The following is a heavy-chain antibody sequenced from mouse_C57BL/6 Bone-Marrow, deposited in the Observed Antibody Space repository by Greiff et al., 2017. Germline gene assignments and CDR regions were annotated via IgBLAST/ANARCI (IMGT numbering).Heavy chain of an antibody. D-gene: IGHD1-1*01. Sequence: VQLQEPGAELARPGASVKLSCKASGYTFTSYGISWVKQRTGQGLEWIGEIYPRSGNTYYNEKFKGKATLTADKSSSTAYMELRSLPSEDSAVYFCARLYYYGRDWYFDVWGTGTTVTVSS. CDR1: GYTFTSYG. CDR3: ARLYYYGRDWYFDV. J-gene: IGHJ1*03. CDR2: IYPRSGNT. V-gene: IGHV1-81*01.